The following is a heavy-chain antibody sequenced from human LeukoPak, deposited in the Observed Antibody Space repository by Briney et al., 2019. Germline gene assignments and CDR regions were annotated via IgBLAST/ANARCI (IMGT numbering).Heavy chain of an antibody. CDR3: VRLWDNSGFFGY. D-gene: IGHD3-22*01. CDR2: IQKGGSEK. CDR1: GFTFSNHW. V-gene: IGHV3-7*01. Sequence: PGGSLRLSCVASGFTFSNHWMSWVRQAPGKGLEGVANIQKGGSEKDYVASVEGRFTISRDNADNSLFLQLNSLRADDTAVYYCVRLWDNSGFFGYWGQGALVTVSS. J-gene: IGHJ4*02.